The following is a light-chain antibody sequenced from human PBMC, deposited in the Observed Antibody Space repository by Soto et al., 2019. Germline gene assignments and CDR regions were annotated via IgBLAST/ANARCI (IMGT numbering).Light chain of an antibody. J-gene: IGLJ2*01. CDR1: SSDVGGYNY. CDR2: DVS. CDR3: CSYAGSYTEV. Sequence: QPVLTQPRSVSGSPGQSVTISCTGTSSDVGGYNYVSWYQHHPGKAPKLMIYDVSKRPSGVPDRFSGSKSGNTASLTISGLQAEDEADYYCCSYAGSYTEVFGGGTKLTVL. V-gene: IGLV2-11*01.